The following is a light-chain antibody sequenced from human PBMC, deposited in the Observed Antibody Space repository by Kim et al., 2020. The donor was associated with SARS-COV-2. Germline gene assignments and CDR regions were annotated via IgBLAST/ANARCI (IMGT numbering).Light chain of an antibody. Sequence: NFMLTQPHSVSESPGKTVTISCTGSSGSIASNYVQWYQQRPGSAPTTVIYEDNQRPSGVPDRFSGSIDSSSNSASLTISGLKTDDEADYYCQSYDSSNHGVFGGGTQLTVL. CDR3: QSYDSSNHGV. CDR2: EDN. CDR1: SGSIASNY. V-gene: IGLV6-57*02. J-gene: IGLJ3*02.